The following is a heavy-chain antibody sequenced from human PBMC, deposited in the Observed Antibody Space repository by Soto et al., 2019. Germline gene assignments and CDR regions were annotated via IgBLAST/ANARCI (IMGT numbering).Heavy chain of an antibody. Sequence: ASVKVSCKVSGYTFTGYYLHWVRQAPGQGLEWMGWISPSSGGTNYAQRFQGRVTMTRDTSTSTAYIELSRLTSDDTAIYYRARDSRSGYDYHSYEHWGQGTLVTVSS. D-gene: IGHD5-12*01. CDR3: ARDSRSGYDYHSYEH. CDR1: GYTFTGYY. CDR2: ISPSSGGT. J-gene: IGHJ4*02. V-gene: IGHV1-2*02.